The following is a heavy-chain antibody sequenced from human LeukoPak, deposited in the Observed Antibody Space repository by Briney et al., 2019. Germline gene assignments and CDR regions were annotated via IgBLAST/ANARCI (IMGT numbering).Heavy chain of an antibody. CDR1: GFTLSSYG. CDR2: IWYDGSNK. D-gene: IGHD4-17*01. Sequence: GRSLRLSCAASGFTLSSYGMHWVRQAPGKGLEWVAVIWYDGSNKYYADPVKGRFTISRDNSKNTLYLQMNSLRAEDTAVYYCARGASTVTDYWGQGTLVTVSS. CDR3: ARGASTVTDY. J-gene: IGHJ4*02. V-gene: IGHV3-33*01.